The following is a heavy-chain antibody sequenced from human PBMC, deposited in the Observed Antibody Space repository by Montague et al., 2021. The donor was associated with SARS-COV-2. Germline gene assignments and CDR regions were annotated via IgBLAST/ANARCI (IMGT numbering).Heavy chain of an antibody. CDR1: GGSFSDYF. J-gene: IGHJ4*02. V-gene: IGHV4-34*01. CDR3: ARGRQHFNMIVVVMTGGEYYFDY. D-gene: IGHD3-22*01. CDR2: INHRGTS. Sequence: SETLSLTSAVYGGSFSDYFWTWIRQPPGKGLEWIGEINHRGTSNYNPSLKSRVPISVDTSKNQFSLYLGSVTAADTAVYYCARGRQHFNMIVVVMTGGEYYFDYWGQGTLVTVSS.